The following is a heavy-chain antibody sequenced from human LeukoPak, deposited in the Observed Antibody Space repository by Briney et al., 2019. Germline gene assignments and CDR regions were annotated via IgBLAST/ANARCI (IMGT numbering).Heavy chain of an antibody. CDR2: IKEDGSEK. CDR3: AREATTDAFDI. V-gene: IGHV3-7*01. Sequence: GGSLRLSCAASGFTFSSYWMTWVRRAPGKGLEWVANIKEDGSEKHYLDSVEGRFTISKDNAKNSLFLQMTSLRADDTAVYYCAREATTDAFDIWGQGTMVTVSS. J-gene: IGHJ3*02. CDR1: GFTFSSYW. D-gene: IGHD1-14*01.